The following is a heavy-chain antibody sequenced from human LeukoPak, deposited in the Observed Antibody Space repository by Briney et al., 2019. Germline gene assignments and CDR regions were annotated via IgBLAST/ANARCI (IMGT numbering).Heavy chain of an antibody. J-gene: IGHJ6*03. CDR3: ARDRYYFYYYYYYMDV. D-gene: IGHD3-10*01. V-gene: IGHV3-7*01. CDR2: IKQDGSEK. Sequence: GGSLRLSCAASGFTFSSYWMSWVRQAPGKGLEWVANIKQDGSEKYYVDSVKGRFTISRDNAKNSLYLQMNSLRAEDTAVYYCARDRYYFYYYYYYMDVWGKGTTVTISS. CDR1: GFTFSSYW.